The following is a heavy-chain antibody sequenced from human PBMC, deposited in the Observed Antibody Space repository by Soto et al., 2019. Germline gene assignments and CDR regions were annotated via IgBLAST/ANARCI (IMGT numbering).Heavy chain of an antibody. CDR1: GDSVSTDRYF. D-gene: IGHD1-26*01. CDR2: ISYTGDT. Sequence: SETLSLTCIVSGDSVSTDRYFWTWIRQPPGKGLEWIAYISYTGDTNYNPSLKSRVTISIDTSRNQFSLTLTSVTAADTAVYFCARIVVGATVDLWGQGSLVTVSS. CDR3: ARIVVGATVDL. V-gene: IGHV4-61*01. J-gene: IGHJ5*02.